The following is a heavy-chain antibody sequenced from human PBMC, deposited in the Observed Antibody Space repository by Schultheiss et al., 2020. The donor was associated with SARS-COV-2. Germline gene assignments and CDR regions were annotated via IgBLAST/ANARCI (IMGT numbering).Heavy chain of an antibody. CDR2: IIPIFGTA. CDR1: GGTFSSYA. CDR3: ASFHWYYGSGNNGVDV. J-gene: IGHJ6*02. V-gene: IGHV1-69*13. D-gene: IGHD3-10*01. Sequence: SVKVSCKASGGTFSSYAISWVRQAPGQGLEWMGGIIPIFGTANYAQKFQGRVTITADESTSTASMELSSLRSEDTAVYYCASFHWYYGSGNNGVDVWGQGTTVTVSS.